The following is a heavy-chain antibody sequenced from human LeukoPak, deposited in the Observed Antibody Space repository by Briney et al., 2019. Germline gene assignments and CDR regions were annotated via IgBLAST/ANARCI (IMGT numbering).Heavy chain of an antibody. CDR3: ARVHPYYYGSGSYLMGNYYYGMDV. CDR2: ISISGSTI. J-gene: IGHJ6*02. D-gene: IGHD3-10*01. Sequence: GGSLRLSCAASGFTFSSYEMNWVRQAPGKGLEWVSYISISGSTIYYADSVKGRFTISRDTAKNSLYLQMNSLRAEDTALYYCARVHPYYYGSGSYLMGNYYYGMDVWGQGTTVTVSS. CDR1: GFTFSSYE. V-gene: IGHV3-48*03.